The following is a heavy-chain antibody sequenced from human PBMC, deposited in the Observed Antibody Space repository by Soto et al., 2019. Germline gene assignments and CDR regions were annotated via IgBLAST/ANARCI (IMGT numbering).Heavy chain of an antibody. CDR3: ARRQRAAGTDWRFDP. J-gene: IGHJ5*02. CDR2: IYYSGST. CDR1: GGSIASSSFH. Sequence: PSETLSLSFTVSGGSIASSSFHWAWIRQPPGKGLEWIGSIYYSGSTYYSPSLKSRVTISVDTSKNQFSLKLSSVTAADTAVYYCARRQRAAGTDWRFDPWGQGRLVT. D-gene: IGHD6-13*01. V-gene: IGHV4-39*01.